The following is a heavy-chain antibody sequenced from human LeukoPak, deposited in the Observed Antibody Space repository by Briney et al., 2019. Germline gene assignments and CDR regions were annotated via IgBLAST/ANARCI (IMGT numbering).Heavy chain of an antibody. CDR3: ARGGGGPDHYYYGMDV. J-gene: IGHJ6*02. Sequence: GGSLRLSCAASGFTFSSYSMNWVRQAPGKGLEWVSSISSSSSYIYYADSVKGRFTISRDNSKNTLYLQMNSLRAEDTAVYYCARGGGGPDHYYYGMDVWGQGTTVTVSS. CDR1: GFTFSSYS. D-gene: IGHD2-15*01. CDR2: ISSSSSYI. V-gene: IGHV3-21*01.